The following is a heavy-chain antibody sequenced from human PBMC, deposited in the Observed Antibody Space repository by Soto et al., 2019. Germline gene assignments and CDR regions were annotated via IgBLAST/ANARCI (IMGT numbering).Heavy chain of an antibody. J-gene: IGHJ5*01. V-gene: IGHV6-1*01. CDR2: TYYRSRWYN. CDR3: VRLIGSSWLDS. Sequence: SQTLSLTCAISGDSVSSNSATWTWIRQSPSRGLEWLGKTYYRSRWYNDYADSVKSRITINSDTSKNQFSLQLNSVTLEDTAVYYCVRLIGSSWLDSWGQGTLVTVSS. D-gene: IGHD6-13*01. CDR1: GDSVSSNSAT.